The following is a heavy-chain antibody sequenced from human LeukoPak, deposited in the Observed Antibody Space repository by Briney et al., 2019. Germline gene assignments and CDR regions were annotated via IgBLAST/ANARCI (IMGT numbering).Heavy chain of an antibody. J-gene: IGHJ4*02. V-gene: IGHV4-39*01. Sequence: SETLSLTCTVSGGSIRSSYYYWGWIRQPPGKGLEWIGSIYDSGSTYYNPSLKSRATISVDTSKNQFSLKLSSVTAADTAVYYCARREDGRYTIDYWGQGTLVTVSS. D-gene: IGHD5-24*01. CDR1: GGSIRSSYYY. CDR2: IYDSGST. CDR3: ARREDGRYTIDY.